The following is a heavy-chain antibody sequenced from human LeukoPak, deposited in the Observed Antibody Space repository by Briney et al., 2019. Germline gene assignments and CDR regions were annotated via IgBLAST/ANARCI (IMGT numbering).Heavy chain of an antibody. Sequence: SETLSLTCTVSGGSISCSSYYWGWIRQTPGKGLEGIGSNFYSGSTYYKPSLTSRVTISVDMSKNQFSLKLSSVTAADTAVYYCARHPLAITFGGVIVSNYFDYWGQGTLVTVS. V-gene: IGHV4-39*01. CDR1: GGSISCSSYY. J-gene: IGHJ4*02. D-gene: IGHD3-16*02. CDR2: NFYSGST. CDR3: ARHPLAITFGGVIVSNYFDY.